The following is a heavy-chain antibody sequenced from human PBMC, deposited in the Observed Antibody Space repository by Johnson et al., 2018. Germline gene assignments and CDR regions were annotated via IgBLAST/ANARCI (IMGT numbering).Heavy chain of an antibody. D-gene: IGHD3-22*01. J-gene: IGHJ4*02. CDR3: ARHYYYDSNLDY. V-gene: IGHV5-51*01. Sequence: VQLVQSGAEVKKPGESLKISCKGSGYSFTNYWIGWVRQMPGKGLEWMGIIYPGDSDIRYSPPFQGQVTISAGKSISTAYLQWSRLKASDTAMYYCARHYYYDSNLDYWGQGTLVTVSS. CDR2: IYPGDSDI. CDR1: GYSFTNYW.